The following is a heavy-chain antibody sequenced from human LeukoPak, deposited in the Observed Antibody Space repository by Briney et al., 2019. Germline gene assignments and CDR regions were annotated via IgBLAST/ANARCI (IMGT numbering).Heavy chain of an antibody. D-gene: IGHD1-7*01. J-gene: IGHJ4*02. CDR2: ISSSSSYI. CDR1: GFTFSSYS. V-gene: IGHV3-21*01. Sequence: GGSLRLSCAASGFTFSSYSMNWVRQAPGKGLEWVSSISSSSSYIYYADSVKGRFTISRDNAKNSLSLQMNSLRAEDTAVYYCARALQLHPTGYWGQGTLVTVSS. CDR3: ARALQLHPTGY.